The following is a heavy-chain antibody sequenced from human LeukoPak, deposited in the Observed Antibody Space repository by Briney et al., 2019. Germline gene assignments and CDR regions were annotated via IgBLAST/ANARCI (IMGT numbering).Heavy chain of an antibody. CDR2: IYYSGST. Sequence: SQTLSLTCTVSGGSISSGGYYWSWIRQHPGKGLEWIGYIYYSGSTYYNPSLKSRVTISADTSKNQFSLKLSSVTAADTAVYYCARRRLDSSGYYWAVYAFDIWGQGTMVTVSS. CDR3: ARRRLDSSGYYWAVYAFDI. CDR1: GGSISSGGYY. D-gene: IGHD3-22*01. J-gene: IGHJ3*02. V-gene: IGHV4-31*03.